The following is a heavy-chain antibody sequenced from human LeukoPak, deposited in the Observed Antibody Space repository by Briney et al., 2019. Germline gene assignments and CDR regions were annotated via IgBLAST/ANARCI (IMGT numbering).Heavy chain of an antibody. V-gene: IGHV1-24*01. CDR1: GYTLTELS. CDR3: ARMVRGVIPYYYYYYMDV. CDR2: FDPEDGET. D-gene: IGHD3-10*01. Sequence: ASVKVSCKVSGYTLTELSMHWVRQAPGKGLEWMGGFDPEDGETIYAQKLQGRVTMTTDTSTSTAYMELRSLRSDDTAVYYCARMVRGVIPYYYYYYMDVWGKGTTVTVSS. J-gene: IGHJ6*03.